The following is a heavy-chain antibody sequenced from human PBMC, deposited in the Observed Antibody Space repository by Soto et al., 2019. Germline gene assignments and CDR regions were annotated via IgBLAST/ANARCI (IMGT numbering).Heavy chain of an antibody. D-gene: IGHD3-3*01. CDR3: TTSISGFVKGH. J-gene: IGHJ4*02. CDR2: IRSNADGGTA. V-gene: IGHV3-15*07. Sequence: EVQLVESGGGLVKPGGSLRLSCAASGFTFSNAWMNWVRQAPGKGLEWVGRIRSNADGGTADYAAPVKGRFTFSRDDSQNTLFLQMNSLKTEETAVFLCTTSISGFVKGHWGQGTLVTVSS. CDR1: GFTFSNAW.